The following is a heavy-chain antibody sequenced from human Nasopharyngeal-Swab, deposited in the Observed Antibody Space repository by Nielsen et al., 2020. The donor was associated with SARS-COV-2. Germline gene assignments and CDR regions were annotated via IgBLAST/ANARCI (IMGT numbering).Heavy chain of an antibody. Sequence: VRDAPGRGLEWLGWFSTYNGNKRYAQNLQGRPTLTTETSTRTDYMELRSWRSDDTAVYYCAREMVMVSAPDYWGQGTLVTVSS. J-gene: IGHJ4*02. CDR2: FSTYNGNK. CDR3: AREMVMVSAPDY. V-gene: IGHV1-18*01. D-gene: IGHD2-21*01.